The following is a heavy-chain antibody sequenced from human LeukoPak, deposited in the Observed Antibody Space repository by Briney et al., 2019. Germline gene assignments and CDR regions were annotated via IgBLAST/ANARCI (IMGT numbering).Heavy chain of an antibody. J-gene: IGHJ3*02. CDR1: GYTXXGXX. D-gene: IGHD3-22*01. Sequence: GASVKVSCKASGYTXXGXXXHXXRXXXGQGXXWXXXXXPXSGXTHHAQKFQXSVPMTRDTSISAVYMELRSLRFDETVLYYCAPSXYYYDSTDSGGVFDIWGQGTMVSVSS. CDR3: APSXYYYDSTDSGGVFDI. V-gene: IGHV1-2*02. CDR2: XXPXSGXT.